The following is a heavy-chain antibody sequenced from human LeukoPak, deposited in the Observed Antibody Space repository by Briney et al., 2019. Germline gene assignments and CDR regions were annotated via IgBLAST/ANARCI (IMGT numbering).Heavy chain of an antibody. Sequence: GGTLRLSCAASGFTFSSYGMNWVRQAPGKGLEWVSAISGSGGSTYYADSVKGRFTISRDNSKNTLYLQMNSLRAEDTAVYYCANIGFGVDWGKGTTVTVSS. CDR1: GFTFSSYG. CDR2: ISGSGGST. D-gene: IGHD3-16*01. V-gene: IGHV3-23*01. CDR3: ANIGFGVD. J-gene: IGHJ6*04.